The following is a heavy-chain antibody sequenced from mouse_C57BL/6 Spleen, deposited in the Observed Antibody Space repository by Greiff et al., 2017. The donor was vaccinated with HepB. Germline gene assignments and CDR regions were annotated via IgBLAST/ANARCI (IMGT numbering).Heavy chain of an antibody. CDR2: INPGSGGT. CDR3: ARDYYGNRYFDY. Sequence: VQLHESGAELVRPGTSVKVSCKASGYAFTNYLIEWVKQRPGQGLEWIGVINPGSGGTNYNEKFKGKATLTADKSSSTAYMQLSSLTSEDSAVYFCARDYYGNRYFDYWGQGTTLTVSS. V-gene: IGHV1-54*01. CDR1: GYAFTNYL. D-gene: IGHD2-1*01. J-gene: IGHJ2*01.